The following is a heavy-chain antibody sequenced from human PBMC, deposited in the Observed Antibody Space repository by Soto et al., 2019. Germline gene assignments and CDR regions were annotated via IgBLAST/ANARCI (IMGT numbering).Heavy chain of an antibody. J-gene: IGHJ4*02. V-gene: IGHV4-61*01. CDR3: ARDGVVAFDI. CDR1: GGSVSSGSYY. Sequence: SETLSLTCTVSGGSVSSGSYYWSWIRQPPGKGLEWIGYIYYSGSTNYNPSLKSRVTISVDTSKNQFSLKLSSVTAADTAVYYCARDGVVAFDIRGQGTLVTVSS. D-gene: IGHD2-15*01. CDR2: IYYSGST.